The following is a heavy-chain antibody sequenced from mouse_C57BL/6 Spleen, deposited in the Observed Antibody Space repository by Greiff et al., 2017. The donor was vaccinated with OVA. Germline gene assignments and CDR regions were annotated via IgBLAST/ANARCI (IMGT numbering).Heavy chain of an antibody. CDR3: ARDYGNYRDYAMDD. CDR2: INPSNGGT. CDR1: GYTFTSYW. D-gene: IGHD2-1*01. J-gene: IGHJ4*01. Sequence: QVHVKQSGTELVKPGASVKLSCKASGYTFTSYWMHWVKQRPGQGLEWIGNINPSNGGTNYNEKFKSKATLTVDKSSSTAYMQLSSLTSEDSAVYYCARDYGNYRDYAMDDWGQGTSVTVSS. V-gene: IGHV1-53*01.